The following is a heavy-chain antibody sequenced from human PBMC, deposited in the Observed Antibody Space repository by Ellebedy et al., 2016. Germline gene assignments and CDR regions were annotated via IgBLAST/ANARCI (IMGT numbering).Heavy chain of an antibody. Sequence: LETLSLTCTVSGGSISSYSWSWIRQPPGKGLEWIGYIYYSGSTNYNPSLKSRVTISVDTSKNQFSLKLSSVTAADTAVYYCARLVVVTDYDAFDIWGQGTMATVSS. J-gene: IGHJ3*02. CDR1: GGSISSYS. CDR2: IYYSGST. D-gene: IGHD2-21*02. CDR3: ARLVVVTDYDAFDI. V-gene: IGHV4-59*08.